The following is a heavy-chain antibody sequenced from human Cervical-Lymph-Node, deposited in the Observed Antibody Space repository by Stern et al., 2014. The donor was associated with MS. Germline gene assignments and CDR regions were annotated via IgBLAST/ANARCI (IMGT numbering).Heavy chain of an antibody. J-gene: IGHJ4*02. V-gene: IGHV3-30*18. CDR2: ISYDGSNK. CDR3: AKDLSSGWFDYFDY. Sequence: VQLVESGGGVVQPGRSLRLSCAASGFTFSSYGMHWVRQAPGKGLEWVAGISYDGSNKYYADSVKGRFTISRDNSKNTLYLQMNSLRAEDTAVYYCAKDLSSGWFDYFDYWGQGTLVTVSS. D-gene: IGHD6-19*01. CDR1: GFTFSSYG.